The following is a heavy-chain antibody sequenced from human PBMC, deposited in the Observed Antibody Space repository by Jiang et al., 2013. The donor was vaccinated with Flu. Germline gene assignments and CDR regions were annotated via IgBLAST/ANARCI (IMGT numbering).Heavy chain of an antibody. CDR3: ARIISTPYYFDY. Sequence: GPGLVKPSEALSLTCTVSGGSISSYYWSWIRQPPGKGLEWIGYIYYSGSTNYNPSLKSRVTISVDTSKNQFSLRLSSVTAADTAVYYCARIISTPYYFDYWGQGILVTVSS. V-gene: IGHV4-59*01. J-gene: IGHJ4*02. D-gene: IGHD3-22*01. CDR1: GGSISSYY. CDR2: IYYSGST.